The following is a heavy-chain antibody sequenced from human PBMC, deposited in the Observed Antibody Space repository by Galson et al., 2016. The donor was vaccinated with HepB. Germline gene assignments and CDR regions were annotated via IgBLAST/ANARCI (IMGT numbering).Heavy chain of an antibody. Sequence: IRQPPGKGLEWIGYIYDRGSTNYNPSLKSRVTLSVDTSKNQFSLKLSSVTAADTAVYYCAKSGSYYIFDYWGQGTLVTVSS. CDR3: AKSGSYYIFDY. CDR2: IYDRGST. V-gene: IGHV4-59*01. D-gene: IGHD1-26*01. J-gene: IGHJ4*02.